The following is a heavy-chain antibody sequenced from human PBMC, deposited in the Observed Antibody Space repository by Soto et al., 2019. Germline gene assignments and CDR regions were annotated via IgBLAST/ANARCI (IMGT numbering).Heavy chain of an antibody. D-gene: IGHD1-1*01. J-gene: IGHJ6*02. CDR2: IIPIFDTA. CDR1: GGTFSDST. Sequence: QVQLVQSGAELRKPGSSVKVSCQASGGTFSDSTVNWVRQAPGQRLEWMGGIIPIFDTANYAEKFQGRVTITADESTSTSFIEVSSLRAEDTAVYYFARNGTLTGYSYGMDVWGQGTMVTVSS. V-gene: IGHV1-69*01. CDR3: ARNGTLTGYSYGMDV.